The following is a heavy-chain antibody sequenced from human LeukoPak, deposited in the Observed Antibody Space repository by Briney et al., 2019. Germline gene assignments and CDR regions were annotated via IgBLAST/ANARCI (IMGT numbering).Heavy chain of an antibody. CDR1: GGTFSSYA. D-gene: IGHD4-17*01. CDR3: ARVISSYGDYMGYFDY. V-gene: IGHV1-69*13. Sequence: GASVKVTYMASGGTFSSYAISGVRQAPGQGLEWMGGIIPIFGTANYAQKFQGRVTITADESTSTAYMELSSLRSEDTAVYYCARVISSYGDYMGYFDYWGQRSLVAVSS. J-gene: IGHJ4*02. CDR2: IIPIFGTA.